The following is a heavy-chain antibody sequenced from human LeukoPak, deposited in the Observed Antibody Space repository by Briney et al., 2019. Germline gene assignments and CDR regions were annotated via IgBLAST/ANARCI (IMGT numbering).Heavy chain of an antibody. D-gene: IGHD3-22*01. J-gene: IGHJ4*02. CDR1: GGSISSGGYY. Sequence: SQTLSLTCTVSGGSISSGGYYWSWIRQHPGKGLEWIGYIYYSGSTYYNPSLKSRVTISVDTSKNQFSLKLSSVTAADTAVYYCARVSGGQGEVADYYDSSGYFIDYWGQGTLVTVSS. V-gene: IGHV4-31*03. CDR3: ARVSGGQGEVADYYDSSGYFIDY. CDR2: IYYSGST.